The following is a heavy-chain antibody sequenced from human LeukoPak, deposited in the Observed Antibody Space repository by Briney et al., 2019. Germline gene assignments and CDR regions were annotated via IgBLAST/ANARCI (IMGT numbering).Heavy chain of an antibody. CDR3: AKTPGRITIFGVVNPDY. CDR2: ISSSSSYI. D-gene: IGHD3-3*01. V-gene: IGHV3-21*01. Sequence: GGSLRLSCAASGFTFSSYSMNWVRQAPGKGLEWVSSISSSSSYIYYADSVKGRFTISRDNAKNSLYLQMNSLRAEDTAVYYCAKTPGRITIFGVVNPDYWGQGTLVTVSS. CDR1: GFTFSSYS. J-gene: IGHJ4*02.